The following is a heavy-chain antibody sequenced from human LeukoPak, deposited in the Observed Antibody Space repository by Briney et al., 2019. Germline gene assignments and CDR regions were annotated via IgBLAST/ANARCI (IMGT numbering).Heavy chain of an antibody. V-gene: IGHV3-30*02. Sequence: PGGSLRLSCAASGFTFSDYSMHWVRQAPGKGLNWVAFIRYDGNNKYYADSVKGRFTISRDNSKNTLYLQMNSLRVEDTAVYYCAKDYSKTSYYGSGTYYRPNWFDPWGQGTLVTVSS. J-gene: IGHJ5*02. D-gene: IGHD3-10*01. CDR1: GFTFSDYS. CDR3: AKDYSKTSYYGSGTYYRPNWFDP. CDR2: IRYDGNNK.